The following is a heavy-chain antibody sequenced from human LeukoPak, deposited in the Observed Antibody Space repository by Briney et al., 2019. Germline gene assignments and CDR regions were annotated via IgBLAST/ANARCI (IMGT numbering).Heavy chain of an antibody. J-gene: IGHJ4*02. V-gene: IGHV4-34*01. CDR3: ARGRYYGAFDY. D-gene: IGHD4/OR15-4a*01. CDR2: INHSGST. CDR1: GGSFSGCY. Sequence: PSETLSLTCAVYGGSFSGCYWSWIRQPPGKGLEWIGEINHSGSTNYNPSLKSRVTISVDTSKNQFSLKLSSVTAADTAVYYCARGRYYGAFDYWGQGTLVTVSS.